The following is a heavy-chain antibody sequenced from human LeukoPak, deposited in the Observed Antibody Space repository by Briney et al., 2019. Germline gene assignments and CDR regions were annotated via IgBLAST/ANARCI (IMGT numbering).Heavy chain of an antibody. V-gene: IGHV4-4*07. CDR2: IYTSGST. J-gene: IGHJ3*02. CDR1: GGSITTYY. Sequence: PSETLSLTCTVSGGSITTYYWSWIRQPAGKGLEWIGRIYTSGSTNYNPFLKSRVTMSVDTSKNQFSLKLSSVTAADTAVYYCARAGYYYDSSRAFDIWGQGTMVTVSS. CDR3: ARAGYYYDSSRAFDI. D-gene: IGHD3-22*01.